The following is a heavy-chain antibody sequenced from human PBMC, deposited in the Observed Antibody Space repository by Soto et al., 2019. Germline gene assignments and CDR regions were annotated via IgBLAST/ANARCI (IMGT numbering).Heavy chain of an antibody. CDR2: IYYSGNT. J-gene: IGHJ4*02. CDR1: GDSITSGTYY. V-gene: IGHV4-30-4*01. CDR3: AREGGESSDGLYYFDS. D-gene: IGHD3-16*01. Sequence: PSETLSLTCTVSGDSITSGTYYWSWIRQPPGKGLEWIGHIYYSGNTDYNPSLKSRLAISIDTSKNQFSLKLSSVTAADTAVYFCAREGGESSDGLYYFDSWGQGSLVTVS.